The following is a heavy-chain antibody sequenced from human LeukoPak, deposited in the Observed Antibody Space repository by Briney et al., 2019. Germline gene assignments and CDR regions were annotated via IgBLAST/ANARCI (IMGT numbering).Heavy chain of an antibody. CDR3: AKDGNYDFWSGYQYYFDY. Sequence: GGSLRLSCAASGFTFSSYSMNWVRQAPGTGLKWVSAISGSGGSTYYADSVKGRFTISRDNSKNTLYLQMNSLRAEDTAVYYCAKDGNYDFWSGYQYYFDYWGQGTLVTVSS. CDR2: ISGSGGST. CDR1: GFTFSSYS. V-gene: IGHV3-23*01. J-gene: IGHJ4*02. D-gene: IGHD3-3*01.